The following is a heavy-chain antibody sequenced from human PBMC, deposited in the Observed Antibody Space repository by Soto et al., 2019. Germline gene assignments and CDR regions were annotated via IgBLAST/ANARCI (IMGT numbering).Heavy chain of an antibody. Sequence: GGSLRLSCAASGFTLSNYWMRWVRQAPGKVVEWVAKINQNGRDKYYVNSVKGRFTISRDNAKELLYLQMKRLSFEDTAIYYCARESATAMVNHGMGFWGQGXTVTVSS. CDR1: GFTLSNYW. CDR2: INQNGRDK. D-gene: IGHD5-18*01. J-gene: IGHJ6*02. CDR3: ARESATAMVNHGMGF. V-gene: IGHV3-7*01.